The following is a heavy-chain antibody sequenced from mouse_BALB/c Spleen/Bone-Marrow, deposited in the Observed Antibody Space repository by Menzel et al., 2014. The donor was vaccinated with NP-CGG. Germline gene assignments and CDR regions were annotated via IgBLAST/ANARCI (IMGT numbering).Heavy chain of an antibody. Sequence: QVQLQQSDAELVKPGASVKMSRKASGYTFTDHAIHWVKQKPEQGLEWIGYISPGNGDIKYNEKFKGKATLTADKSSSTAYMQLNSLTSEDSAVYFCKSNNYGSSRGFVYWGQGTPVTVSA. J-gene: IGHJ3*01. CDR3: KSNNYGSSRGFVY. V-gene: IGHV1S53*02. CDR1: GYTFTDHA. CDR2: ISPGNGDI. D-gene: IGHD1-1*01.